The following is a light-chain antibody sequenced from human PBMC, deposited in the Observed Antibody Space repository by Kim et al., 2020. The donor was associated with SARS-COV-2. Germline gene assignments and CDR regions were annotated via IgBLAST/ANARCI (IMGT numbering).Light chain of an antibody. V-gene: IGKV1-39*01. Sequence: ASVGDRVTIASRTSQNINSHLNWYHQKPVRAPKLLIYAASTLQGGVPFRFSGSGSETDFTFTISSLQPEDFATYFCKQTYSSPFTFGPGIRVDIK. CDR2: AAS. J-gene: IGKJ3*01. CDR1: QNINSH. CDR3: KQTYSSPFT.